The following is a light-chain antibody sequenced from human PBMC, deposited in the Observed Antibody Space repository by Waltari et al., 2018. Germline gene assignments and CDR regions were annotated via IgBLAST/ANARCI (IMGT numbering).Light chain of an antibody. J-gene: IGKJ1*01. V-gene: IGKV1-8*01. CDR3: QQYYTYPWT. Sequence: AIRMTQSPSSISASTGDRVTITCRANQSISSYLAWYQQKPGKAPNLLIYAASTLQSGVPSSFSGSGSRTDFTLTISCLQSEDFATFYCQQYYTYPWTFGQGTKVEVK. CDR1: QSISSY. CDR2: AAS.